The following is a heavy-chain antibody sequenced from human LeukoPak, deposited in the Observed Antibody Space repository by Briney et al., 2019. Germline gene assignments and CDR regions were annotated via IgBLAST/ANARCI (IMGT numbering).Heavy chain of an antibody. Sequence: GGSLRLSCAASGFTFSNYAMSWVRQAPGKGLEWVSAISASGSSTFYADSVKGRFTISRDNSKNTLYLQMNSLRAEDTAVYYCAKEDIAARLPYFDYWGQGTLVTVSS. J-gene: IGHJ4*02. CDR2: ISASGSST. CDR3: AKEDIAARLPYFDY. CDR1: GFTFSNYA. V-gene: IGHV3-23*01. D-gene: IGHD6-6*01.